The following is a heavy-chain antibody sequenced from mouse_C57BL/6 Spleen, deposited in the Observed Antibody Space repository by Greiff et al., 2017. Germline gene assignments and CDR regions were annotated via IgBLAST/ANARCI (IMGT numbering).Heavy chain of an antibody. Sequence: EVQLQQSGAELVRPGASVKLSCTASGFNIKDDYMHWVKQRPEQGLEWIGWIDPENGDTEYASKFQGKATITADTSSNTAYLQLSSLTSEDTAVYYCTTRGAQALGAMDYWGQGTSVTVSS. J-gene: IGHJ4*01. CDR1: GFNIKDDY. CDR2: IDPENGDT. CDR3: TTRGAQALGAMDY. V-gene: IGHV14-4*01. D-gene: IGHD3-2*02.